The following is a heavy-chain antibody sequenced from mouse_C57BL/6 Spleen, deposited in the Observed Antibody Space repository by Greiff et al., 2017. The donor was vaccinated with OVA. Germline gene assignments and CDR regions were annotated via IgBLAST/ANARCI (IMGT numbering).Heavy chain of an antibody. CDR1: GYTFPSYT. D-gene: IGHD2-1*01. V-gene: IGHV1-4*01. CDR3: ARSLLGVWYFDV. CDR2: INPSSGYT. J-gene: IGHJ1*03. Sequence: QVQLQQSGAELARPGASVKMSCKASGYTFPSYTMHWVKQRPGQGLEWIGYINPSSGYTKYNQKFKDKATLTADKSSSTAYMQLSSLTSEDSAVYYCARSLLGVWYFDVWGTGTTVTVSS.